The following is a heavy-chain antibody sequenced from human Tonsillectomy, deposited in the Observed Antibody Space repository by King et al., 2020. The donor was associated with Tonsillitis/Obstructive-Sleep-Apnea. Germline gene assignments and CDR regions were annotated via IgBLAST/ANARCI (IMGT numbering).Heavy chain of an antibody. CDR1: GGSFSGYY. D-gene: IGHD5-18*01. CDR2: INHSGST. Sequence: VQLQQWGAGLLKPSETLSLTCAVYGGSFSGYYWSWIRQPPGKGLEWIGEINHSGSTNYNPSLKSRVTISVDTSKNQFSLKLSSVTAADTAVDYCARGMRSSFTPLASYSYYYMDVWGKGTTVTVSS. CDR3: ARGMRSSFTPLASYSYYYMDV. V-gene: IGHV4-34*01. J-gene: IGHJ6*03.